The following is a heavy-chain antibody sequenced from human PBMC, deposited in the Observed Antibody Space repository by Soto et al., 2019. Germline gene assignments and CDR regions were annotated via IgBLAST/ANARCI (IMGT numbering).Heavy chain of an antibody. CDR2: ISYDGSNK. D-gene: IGHD2-2*01. V-gene: IGHV3-30*18. CDR1: GFTFSSYG. CDR3: AKELADIVVVPAAMTMDV. J-gene: IGHJ6*02. Sequence: GGSLRLSCAASGFTFSSYGMHWVRQAPGKGLEWVAVISYDGSNKYYADSVKGRFTISRDNSKNTLYLQMNSLRAEDTAVYYCAKELADIVVVPAAMTMDVWGQGTTVTVSS.